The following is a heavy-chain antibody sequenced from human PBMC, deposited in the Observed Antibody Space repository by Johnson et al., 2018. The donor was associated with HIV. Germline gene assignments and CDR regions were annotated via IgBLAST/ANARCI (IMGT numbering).Heavy chain of an antibody. CDR3: AKDSAKWGVGRDAFDI. CDR2: IRYDGSNK. Sequence: QVQLVESGGGVVQPGGSLRLSCAASGFTFSSYGMHWVRQAPGKGLEWVAFIRYDGSNKYYADSVKGRFTISRDNSKNTLYLQMNSLRAEDTAVYYCAKDSAKWGVGRDAFDIWGQGTMVTVSS. V-gene: IGHV3-30*02. D-gene: IGHD1-26*01. CDR1: GFTFSSYG. J-gene: IGHJ3*02.